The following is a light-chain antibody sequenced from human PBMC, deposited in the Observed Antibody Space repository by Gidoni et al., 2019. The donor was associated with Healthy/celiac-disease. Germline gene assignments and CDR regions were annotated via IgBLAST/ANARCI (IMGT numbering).Light chain of an antibody. Sequence: QSALTQPASESGSPGQSITISCTGTSSDVGSDNLVSWYQQHPGKAHKLMIYEGSKRPSGVSNRFSGSKSGNTASLTISGLQAEDEADYYCCSYAGSSTLEVFGTGTKVTVL. J-gene: IGLJ1*01. V-gene: IGLV2-23*01. CDR3: CSYAGSSTLEV. CDR2: EGS. CDR1: SSDVGSDNL.